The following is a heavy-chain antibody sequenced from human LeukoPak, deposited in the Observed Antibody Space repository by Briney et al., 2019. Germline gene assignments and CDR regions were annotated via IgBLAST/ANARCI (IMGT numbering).Heavy chain of an antibody. J-gene: IGHJ4*02. CDR3: ATRYNWNYPFDY. V-gene: IGHV4-39*01. CDR2: IYYSGST. CDR1: GGSISSSRYY. D-gene: IGHD1-7*01. Sequence: SETLSLTCTVSGGSISSSRYYWGWIRQPPGKGLEWIGSIYYSGSTYYNPSLKSRVTISVDTSKNQFSLKLSSVTAADTAVYYCATRYNWNYPFDYWGQGTLVTVSS.